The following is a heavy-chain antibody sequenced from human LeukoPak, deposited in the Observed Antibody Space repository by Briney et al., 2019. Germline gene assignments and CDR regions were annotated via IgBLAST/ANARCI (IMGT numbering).Heavy chain of an antibody. Sequence: GGSLRLSCAASGFTFDDYAMHWVRQAPGKGLEWVSGISWNSGSIGYADSVKGRFTISRDNAKNSLYLQMNSLRAEDTALYYCANATSVAGTWPYFDYWGQGTLVTVSS. D-gene: IGHD6-19*01. CDR3: ANATSVAGTWPYFDY. V-gene: IGHV3-9*01. CDR2: ISWNSGSI. J-gene: IGHJ4*02. CDR1: GFTFDDYA.